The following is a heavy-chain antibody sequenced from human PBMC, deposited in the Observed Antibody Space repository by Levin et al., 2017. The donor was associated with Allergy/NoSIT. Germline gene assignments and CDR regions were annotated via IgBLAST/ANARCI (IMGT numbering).Heavy chain of an antibody. CDR3: ARDNVAERGIVLYY. D-gene: IGHD2-15*01. Sequence: GSLRLSCAVSGGSIESYYWSWIRQPAGKGLEWIGRIYSNGNTNYSPSLKSRITMSVDTSKNQFSLKLNSVTAADTAVYYCARDNVAERGIVLYYWGQGILVTVSS. V-gene: IGHV4-4*07. J-gene: IGHJ4*02. CDR2: IYSNGNT. CDR1: GGSIESYY.